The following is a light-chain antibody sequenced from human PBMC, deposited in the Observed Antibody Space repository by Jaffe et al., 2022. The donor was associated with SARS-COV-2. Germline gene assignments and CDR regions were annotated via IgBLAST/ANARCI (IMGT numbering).Light chain of an antibody. CDR1: QNIDNY. CDR3: QQTFVTPWT. V-gene: IGKV1-39*01. Sequence: DIQMTQSPSSLSASVGDRVTITCRASQNIDNYLNWYQQKPGKAPKLLIFAASTLQSGVPSRFSGSGSGTDFTLTISSLQPEDFASYYCQQTFVTPWTFGQGTKVEIK. J-gene: IGKJ1*01. CDR2: AAS.